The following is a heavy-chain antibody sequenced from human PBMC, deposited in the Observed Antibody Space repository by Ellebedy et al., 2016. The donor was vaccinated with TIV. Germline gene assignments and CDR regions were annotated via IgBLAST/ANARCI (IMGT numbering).Heavy chain of an antibody. CDR2: IFGVGTT. D-gene: IGHD4-17*01. CDR1: EFTVTSTY. CDR3: ARESDYADYAALST. Sequence: GESLKISCAASEFTVTSTYISWVRQAPGKGLEWVSVIFGVGTTYYTDSVKGRFTISRDTSKNTIYLQMNSLRAEDTVVYYCARESDYADYAALSTWGQGTLVTVSS. V-gene: IGHV3-53*01. J-gene: IGHJ5*02.